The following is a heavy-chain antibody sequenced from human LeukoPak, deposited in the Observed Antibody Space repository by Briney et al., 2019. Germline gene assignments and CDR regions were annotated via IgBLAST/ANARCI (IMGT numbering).Heavy chain of an antibody. CDR3: ARDAPYYDFWSGYPHWFDP. Sequence: GGSLRLSCAASGFTFSTYGMNWVRQAPGKGLEWVSSISSSSSYIYYADSVKGRFTISRDNAKNSLYLQMNSLRAEDTAVYYCARDAPYYDFWSGYPHWFDPWGQGTLVTVSS. J-gene: IGHJ5*02. D-gene: IGHD3-3*01. V-gene: IGHV3-21*01. CDR1: GFTFSTYG. CDR2: ISSSSSYI.